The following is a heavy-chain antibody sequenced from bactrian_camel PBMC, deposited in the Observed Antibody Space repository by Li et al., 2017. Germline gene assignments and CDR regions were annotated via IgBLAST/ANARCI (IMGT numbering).Heavy chain of an antibody. J-gene: IGHJ6*01. Sequence: HVQLVESGGGSVQAGGSLRLSCVASGYTHISLCMGWFRQSAGNEREGVAAVEPGGGTTYYADSVKGRFTISQDVAKNTVYLQLNSLKIEDMAMYYCAKPTRTNGWVADFANWGQGTQVTV. CDR1: GYTHISLC. D-gene: IGHD5*01. CDR2: VEPGGGTT. CDR3: AKPTRTNGWVADFAN. V-gene: IGHV3S1*01.